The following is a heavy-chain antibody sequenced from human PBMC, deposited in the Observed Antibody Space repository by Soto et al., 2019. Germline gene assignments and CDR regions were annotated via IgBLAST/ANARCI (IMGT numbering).Heavy chain of an antibody. CDR1: GFTFSSYG. CDR3: AKDSDFWSGYFGSGLD. Sequence: QVQLVESGGGVVQPGRSLRLSCAASGFTFSSYGMHWVRQAPGKGLEWVAVISYDGSNKYYADSVKGRFTISRDNSKNTLYLQMNSLRAEDTAVYYCAKDSDFWSGYFGSGLDWGQGTLVTVSS. CDR2: ISYDGSNK. D-gene: IGHD3-3*01. V-gene: IGHV3-30*18. J-gene: IGHJ4*02.